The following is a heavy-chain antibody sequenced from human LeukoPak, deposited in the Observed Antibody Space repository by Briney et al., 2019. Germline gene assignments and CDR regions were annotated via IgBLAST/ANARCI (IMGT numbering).Heavy chain of an antibody. Sequence: PGRSLRLSCAASGFTFSSYGMHWVRQAPGKGLEGGTFIRYDGSNKYYADSVKGRFTISRDNSKNTLYLQMNSPRAEDTAVYYCARDPGSYLDYWGQGTLVTVSS. V-gene: IGHV3-30*02. CDR2: IRYDGSNK. J-gene: IGHJ4*02. CDR1: GFTFSSYG. D-gene: IGHD1-26*01. CDR3: ARDPGSYLDY.